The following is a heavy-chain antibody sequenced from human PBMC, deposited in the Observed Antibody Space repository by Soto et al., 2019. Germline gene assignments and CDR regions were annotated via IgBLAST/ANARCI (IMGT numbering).Heavy chain of an antibody. CDR2: ISGSGYTT. Sequence: GGSRRLSCAASGFTFSNYAMSWVRQAPGKGLEWVSTISGSGYTTYYADSVKGRFTISRDNAESTLSLQMNTLRAEDAAVYFCARSNYYESSGTFDYWGQGTLVTVSS. CDR1: GFTFSNYA. V-gene: IGHV3-23*01. D-gene: IGHD3-22*01. CDR3: ARSNYYESSGTFDY. J-gene: IGHJ4*02.